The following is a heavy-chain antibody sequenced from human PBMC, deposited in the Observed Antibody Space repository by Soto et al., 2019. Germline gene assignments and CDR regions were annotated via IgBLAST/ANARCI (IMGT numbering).Heavy chain of an antibody. V-gene: IGHV4-34*01. Sequence: SETLSLTCAVYGGSFSGYYWSWIRQPPGKGLEWIGEINHSGSTNYNPSLKSRVTISVDTSKNQFSLKLSSVTAADTAVYYCARGRFNRVMMDPGSSTMSGCDPWGQGTLVTVSS. CDR3: ARGRFNRVMMDPGSSTMSGCDP. CDR1: GGSFSGYY. J-gene: IGHJ5*02. D-gene: IGHD6-6*01. CDR2: INHSGST.